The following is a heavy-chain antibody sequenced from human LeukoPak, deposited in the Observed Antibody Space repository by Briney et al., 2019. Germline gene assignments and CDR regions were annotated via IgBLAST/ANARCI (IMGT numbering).Heavy chain of an antibody. D-gene: IGHD2-2*02. CDR3: AKSQGYCSSTSCYRGYYYYYMDV. CDR2: ISGSGGST. CDR1: GFTFSSYA. V-gene: IGHV3-23*01. J-gene: IGHJ6*03. Sequence: GGSLRLSCAASGFTFSSYAMSWVRQAPGKGLEWVSAISGSGGSTYYADSVKGRFTISRDNSKNTLYLQMNSLRAEDTAVYYCAKSQGYCSSTSCYRGYYYYYMDVWGKGTTVTVSS.